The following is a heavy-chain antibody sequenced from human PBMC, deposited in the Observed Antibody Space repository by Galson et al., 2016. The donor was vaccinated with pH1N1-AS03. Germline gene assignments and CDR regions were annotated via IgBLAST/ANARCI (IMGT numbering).Heavy chain of an antibody. V-gene: IGHV6-1*01. CDR3: VRERGESSDWKTRWFDP. J-gene: IGHJ5*02. CDR2: TYYRSKWYN. D-gene: IGHD6-19*01. CDR1: GDSVSSNGAA. Sequence: CAISGDSVSSNGAAWNWIRQSPSRGLEWLGRTYYRSKWYNDYAVSVKGRITIYADTSRNQFSLQLNSVIPEDTAVYYCVRERGESSDWKTRWFDPWGQGTLVTVSS.